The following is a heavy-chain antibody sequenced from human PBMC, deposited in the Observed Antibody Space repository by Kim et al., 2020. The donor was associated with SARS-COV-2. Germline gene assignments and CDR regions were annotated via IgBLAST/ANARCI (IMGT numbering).Heavy chain of an antibody. CDR3: ARHPPRVSGYDREEIFDY. CDR2: IHYSGNT. CDR1: GASVTSYS. J-gene: IGHJ4*02. Sequence: SETLSLTCTVSGASVTSYSWSWIRQPPGKGLEWIGFIHYSGNTNYNPSLKSRVTTSIDTSKNQFSLKLSSVTAADTAVYYCARHPPRVSGYDREEIFDYWGQGTLVTVSS. V-gene: IGHV4-59*08. D-gene: IGHD5-12*01.